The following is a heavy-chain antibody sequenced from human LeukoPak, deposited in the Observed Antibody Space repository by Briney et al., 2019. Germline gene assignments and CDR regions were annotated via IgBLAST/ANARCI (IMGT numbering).Heavy chain of an antibody. CDR1: GFTFSYYS. D-gene: IGHD3-22*01. J-gene: IGHJ4*02. CDR3: ARVHAPTNYYDSSGYLDY. Sequence: GGSLRLSCAASGFTFSYYSMNWVRQAPGKGLEWISYINSNSSRIYYADSVKGRFIISRDNAKNSLYLQMNSLRAEDTAVYYCARVHAPTNYYDSSGYLDYWGQGTLVTVSS. CDR2: INSNSSRI. V-gene: IGHV3-48*01.